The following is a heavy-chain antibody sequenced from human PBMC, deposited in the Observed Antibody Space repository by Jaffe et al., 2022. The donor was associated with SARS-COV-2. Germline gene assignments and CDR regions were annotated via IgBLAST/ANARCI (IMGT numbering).Heavy chain of an antibody. V-gene: IGHV3-53*04. CDR1: GFTVSSNY. J-gene: IGHJ3*02. CDR2: IYSGGST. CDR3: ARAQGPNWNDDAFDI. Sequence: EVQLVESGGGLVQPGGSLRLSCAASGFTVSSNYMSWVRQAPGKGLEWVSVIYSGGSTYYADSVKGRFTISRHNSKNTLYLQMNSLRAEDTAVYYCARAQGPNWNDDAFDIWGQGTMVTVSS. D-gene: IGHD1-1*01.